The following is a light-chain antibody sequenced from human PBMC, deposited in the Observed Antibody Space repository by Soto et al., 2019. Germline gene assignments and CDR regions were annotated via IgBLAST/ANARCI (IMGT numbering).Light chain of an antibody. Sequence: DIVMTQSPLSLPVTPGEPASISCRSSQSLLYSNGYNYLDWYLQKPGQPPQLLIYLGSNRASGVPDRFSGSGSGTDFTLKISRVEAEDVGVYYCMQALQVPHTFGQGTKLEIK. CDR1: QSLLYSNGYNY. CDR3: MQALQVPHT. J-gene: IGKJ2*01. CDR2: LGS. V-gene: IGKV2-28*01.